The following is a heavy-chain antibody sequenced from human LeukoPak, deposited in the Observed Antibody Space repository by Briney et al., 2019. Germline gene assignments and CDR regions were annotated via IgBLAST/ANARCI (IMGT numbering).Heavy chain of an antibody. D-gene: IGHD3-10*01. CDR3: AKWRYCGSGSYYNYFDY. Sequence: QSGGSLRLSCAASGFTFSSYAMGWVRQAPGKGLEWVSAISGSGGSTYYADSVKGRFTISRDNSKNTLYLQMNSLRAEDTAVYYCAKWRYCGSGSYYNYFDYWGQGTLVTVSP. V-gene: IGHV3-23*01. CDR1: GFTFSSYA. CDR2: ISGSGGST. J-gene: IGHJ4*02.